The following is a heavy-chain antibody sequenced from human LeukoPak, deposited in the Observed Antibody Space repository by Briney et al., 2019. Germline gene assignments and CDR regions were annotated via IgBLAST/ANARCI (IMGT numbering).Heavy chain of an antibody. J-gene: IGHJ3*02. CDR1: GGSSSSYY. Sequence: PSETLSLTCAVSGGSSSSYYWSWIRQPPGKGLEWIGYIYYSGSTNYNPSLKGRVTISVDTSRNQFSLKLSSVTAADTAVYYCNSGYDFAFDIWGQGTMVTVSS. CDR3: NSGYDFAFDI. V-gene: IGHV4-59*08. CDR2: IYYSGST. D-gene: IGHD5-12*01.